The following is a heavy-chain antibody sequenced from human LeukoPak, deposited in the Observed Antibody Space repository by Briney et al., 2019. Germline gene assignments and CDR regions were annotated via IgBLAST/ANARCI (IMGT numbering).Heavy chain of an antibody. J-gene: IGHJ6*02. V-gene: IGHV4-59*08. D-gene: IGHD2-15*01. CDR3: ARAPQYCSGGSCYSPTHYYYYYGMDV. CDR1: GGSISSYY. Sequence: PSETLSLTCTVSGGSISSYYWSWIRQTPGKGLEWIGDIYYSGSTNYNPSLKSRVTISVDTSKNQFSLKLSSVTAADTAVYYCARAPQYCSGGSCYSPTHYYYYYGMDVWGQGTTVTVSS. CDR2: IYYSGST.